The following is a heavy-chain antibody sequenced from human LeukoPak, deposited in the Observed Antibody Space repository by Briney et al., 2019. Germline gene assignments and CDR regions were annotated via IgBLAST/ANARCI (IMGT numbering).Heavy chain of an antibody. J-gene: IGHJ5*01. CDR2: ISTSSSSI. CDR3: ARDSSWGYSSGWFDC. Sequence: GGSLRLSCAASGFTFSSHSMNWVRQAPGKGLEWVSYISTSSSSIYYADSVKGRFTISRNNAKNSLYLQMNSLRDEDTAVYYCARDSSWGYSSGWFDCWGQGTLVTVSS. CDR1: GFTFSSHS. D-gene: IGHD6-19*01. V-gene: IGHV3-48*02.